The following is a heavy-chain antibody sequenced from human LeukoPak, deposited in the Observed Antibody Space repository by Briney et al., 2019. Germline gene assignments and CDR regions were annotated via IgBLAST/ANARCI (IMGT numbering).Heavy chain of an antibody. CDR1: GFTFTSYS. V-gene: IGHV3-23*01. CDR3: AKGGKWDVTPFDY. D-gene: IGHD1-26*01. Sequence: GGSLRLSCAASGFTFTSYSMNWVRQAPGKELEWVSTISGGGGSTYYADSVKGRFTISRDNSKNTLYLQVNSLRAEDTAVYYCAKGGKWDVTPFDYWGQGTLVTVSS. CDR2: ISGGGGST. J-gene: IGHJ4*02.